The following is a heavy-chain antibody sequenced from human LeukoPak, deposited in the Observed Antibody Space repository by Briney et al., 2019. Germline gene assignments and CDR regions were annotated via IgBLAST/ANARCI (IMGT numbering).Heavy chain of an antibody. J-gene: IGHJ3*02. CDR3: AKDTSPSVHEAFHI. D-gene: IGHD5/OR15-5a*01. Sequence: PGGSLRLSCAASGFTFSSYGMHWVRQAPGKGLEWVAFIRYDGSTKYYADSVKGRFTISRDNSKNTLYLQMSSLRAEDTAMYYCAKDTSPSVHEAFHIWGQGTMVTVSS. CDR1: GFTFSSYG. V-gene: IGHV3-30*02. CDR2: IRYDGSTK.